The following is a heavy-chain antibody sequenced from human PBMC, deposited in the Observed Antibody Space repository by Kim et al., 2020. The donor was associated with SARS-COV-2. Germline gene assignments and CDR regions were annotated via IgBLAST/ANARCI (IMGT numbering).Heavy chain of an antibody. CDR2: IKTKPVGGTT. CDR1: LFFFFFSF. J-gene: IGHJ4*02. Sequence: GGSLRLFCFSFLFFFFFSFLFFFLSSPFSLLEWVGRIKTKPVGGTTFVVLPVKVLFFFSRDDSKDILYLQMSNLKTEDTAVYYCVVDKYLWDDSQFNDWGQGALVTVSS. D-gene: IGHD3-22*01. CDR3: VVDKYLWDDSQFND. V-gene: IGHV3-15*01.